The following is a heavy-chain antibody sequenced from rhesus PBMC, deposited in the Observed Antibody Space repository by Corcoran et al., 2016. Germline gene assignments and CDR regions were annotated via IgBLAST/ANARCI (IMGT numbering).Heavy chain of an antibody. CDR3: TRGHGSNYFDY. J-gene: IGHJ4*01. Sequence: QVQLVQSGAEIKQPGASVKLSCKPSGYTFTSYYMHWVRQAPGKGLEWIGLISPYNGKKDNAQNFQGRVTITTDTSTSTGYMELSSLRSEDTAVYYCTRGHGSNYFDYWGQGVLVTVSS. CDR2: ISPYNGKK. D-gene: IGHD4-4*01. CDR1: GYTFTSYY. V-gene: IGHV1-1*01.